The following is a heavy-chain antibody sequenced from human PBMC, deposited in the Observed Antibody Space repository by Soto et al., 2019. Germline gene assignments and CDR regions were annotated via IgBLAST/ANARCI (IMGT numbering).Heavy chain of an antibody. J-gene: IGHJ3*02. V-gene: IGHV4-39*01. CDR3: ARHEYCSSWYVSAAAFDI. D-gene: IGHD6-13*01. Sequence: QLQLQESGPGLVKPSETLSLTCTVSGGSISSSSYYWGWIRQPPGKGLEWIGSIYYSGSTYYNPSLKSRVTISVDTSKNQFSLKLSSVTAADTAVYYCARHEYCSSWYVSAAAFDIWGQGTMVTVSS. CDR1: GGSISSSSYY. CDR2: IYYSGST.